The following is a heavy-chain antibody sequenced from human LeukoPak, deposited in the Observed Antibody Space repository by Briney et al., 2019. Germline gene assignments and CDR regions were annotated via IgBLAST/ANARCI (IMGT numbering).Heavy chain of an antibody. J-gene: IGHJ4*02. V-gene: IGHV3-48*04. CDR1: GFDFSTYS. CDR3: ARVGRSGWTVDY. CDR2: ISSSSSNI. Sequence: GGSLRLSCAASGFDFSTYSIDWVREAPGKGLEWVSYISSSSSNIYHADSVKGRFTISRDNAKNSLHLQMNSLRAEDTAVYYCARVGRSGWTVDYWGQGTLVTVSS. D-gene: IGHD6-19*01.